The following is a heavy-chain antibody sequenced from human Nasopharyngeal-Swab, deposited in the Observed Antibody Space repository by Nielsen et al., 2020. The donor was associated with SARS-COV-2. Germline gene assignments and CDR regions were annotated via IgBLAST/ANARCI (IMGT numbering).Heavy chain of an antibody. D-gene: IGHD1-26*01. J-gene: IGHJ4*02. CDR3: ASRFKATYFDY. CDR2: IYHSGST. V-gene: IGHV4-4*02. CDR1: GGSISSSDW. Sequence: SETLSLTCAVSGGSISSSDWWSRVRQPPGKGREWIGEIYHSGSTNYNPSLKSRVTISVDKSKNQFSLKLSSVTAADTAVYYCASRFKATYFDYWGQGTLVTVSS.